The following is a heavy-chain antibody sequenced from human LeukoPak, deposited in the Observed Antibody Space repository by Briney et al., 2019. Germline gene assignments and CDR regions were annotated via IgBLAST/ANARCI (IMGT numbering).Heavy chain of an antibody. CDR1: GFTFSSYA. D-gene: IGHD2-21*02. CDR3: ARGLPILDAFDI. V-gene: IGHV3-30*04. Sequence: GGSLRLSCAASGFTFSSYAMHWVRQAPGKGLEWVAVISYDGSNKYYADSVKGRFTISRDNSKNTLYLQMNSLRAEDTAVYYCARGLPILDAFDIWGQGTMVTVSS. CDR2: ISYDGSNK. J-gene: IGHJ3*02.